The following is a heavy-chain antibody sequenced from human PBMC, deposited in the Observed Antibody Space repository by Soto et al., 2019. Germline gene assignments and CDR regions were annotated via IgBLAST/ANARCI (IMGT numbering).Heavy chain of an antibody. V-gene: IGHV3-30-3*01. J-gene: IGHJ6*02. CDR1: GFTFSSYA. D-gene: IGHD3-3*01. CDR3: AGDLSMGGRFLAGGMDV. CDR2: ISYDGSNK. Sequence: GGSLRLSCAASGFTFSSYAMHWVRQAPGKGLEWVAVISYDGSNKYYADSVKGRFTISRDNSKNTLYLQMNSLRAEDTAVYYCAGDLSMGGRFLAGGMDVWGQGTTVTVSS.